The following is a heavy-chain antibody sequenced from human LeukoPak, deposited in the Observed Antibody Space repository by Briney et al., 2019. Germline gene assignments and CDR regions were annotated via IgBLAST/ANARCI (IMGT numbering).Heavy chain of an antibody. CDR2: ISYEGGSK. J-gene: IGHJ5*02. CDR3: AKDHRVYSSSRCWFYP. Sequence: GGSLRLSCAASGFTFSASGMHWVRQARGKGLEWVAFISYEGGSKYYADSVTGRFTISRDTSENTLYLQMNSLRAEDTAVYYCAKDHRVYSSSRCWFYPWGQGTLVTVSS. D-gene: IGHD6-6*01. CDR1: GFTFSASG. V-gene: IGHV3-30*18.